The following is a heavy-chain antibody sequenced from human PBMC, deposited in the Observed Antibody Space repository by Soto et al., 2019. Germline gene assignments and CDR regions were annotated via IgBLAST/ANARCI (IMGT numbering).Heavy chain of an antibody. V-gene: IGHV4-59*12. D-gene: IGHD1-26*01. Sequence: QVQLQESGPGLVKPSETLSLTCSVSNGSISGFYWTWIRQPPGKILEWIGYIHYSGRTDYNPSLTSRATMSFDTYKNQFSLNLKSITAADTAVYYCVRVGVGIGNHFDSWGRGTLVTVSS. CDR3: VRVGVGIGNHFDS. CDR2: IHYSGRT. CDR1: NGSISGFY. J-gene: IGHJ4*02.